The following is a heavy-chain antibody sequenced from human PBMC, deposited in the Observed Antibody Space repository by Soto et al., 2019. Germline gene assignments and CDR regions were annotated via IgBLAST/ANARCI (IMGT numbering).Heavy chain of an antibody. CDR2: IKSKTDGGTT. CDR1: GFTFSNAW. CDR3: TTVYDSSGYYIDY. V-gene: IGHV3-15*01. D-gene: IGHD3-22*01. Sequence: GGSLRLSCAASGFTFSNAWMSWVRQAPGKGLEWVGRIKSKTDGGTTDYAAPVKGRFTISRDDSKNTLYLQMNSLKTEDTAVYYCTTVYDSSGYYIDYWGQGTLVTVSS. J-gene: IGHJ4*02.